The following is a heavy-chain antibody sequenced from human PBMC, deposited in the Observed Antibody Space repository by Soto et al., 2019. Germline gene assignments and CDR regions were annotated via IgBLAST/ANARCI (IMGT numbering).Heavy chain of an antibody. CDR3: ARDGYYGSGSYYNWFDP. CDR1: GGTFSSYA. D-gene: IGHD3-10*01. CDR2: IIPIFGTA. V-gene: IGHV1-69*13. Sequence: SVKVSCKASGGTFSSYAISWVRQAPGQGLEWMGGIIPIFGTADYAQKFQGRVTITADESTSTAYMELSSLRSEDTAVYYCARDGYYGSGSYYNWFDPWGQGTLVTVSS. J-gene: IGHJ5*02.